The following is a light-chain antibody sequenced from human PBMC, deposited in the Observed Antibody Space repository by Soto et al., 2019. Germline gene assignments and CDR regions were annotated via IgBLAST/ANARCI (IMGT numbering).Light chain of an antibody. CDR1: SSNVGAYNY. Sequence: QSALTQPASVSGSPGQSITISCTGTSSNVGAYNYVSWYQQHPGKAPKLMIYDVNNRPSGVSNRFSGSKSGNTASLTISGLQAEDEADYYCSSYTLRSTVVFGGGTKLTVL. J-gene: IGLJ2*01. CDR3: SSYTLRSTVV. V-gene: IGLV2-14*01. CDR2: DVN.